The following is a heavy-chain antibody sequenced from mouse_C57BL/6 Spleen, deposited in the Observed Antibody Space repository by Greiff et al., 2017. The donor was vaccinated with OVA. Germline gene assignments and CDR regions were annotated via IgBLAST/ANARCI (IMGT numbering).Heavy chain of an antibody. CDR2: IYPSDSET. V-gene: IGHV1-61*01. Sequence: QVQLQQSGAELVRPGSSVKLSCKASGYTFTSYWMDWVKQRPGQGLEWIGNIYPSDSETHYNQKFKDKATLTVDKSSSTAYMQLSSLTSEDSAVYYGARSYYYGSSLWYFDVWGTGTTVTVSS. CDR1: GYTFTSYW. CDR3: ARSYYYGSSLWYFDV. J-gene: IGHJ1*03. D-gene: IGHD1-1*01.